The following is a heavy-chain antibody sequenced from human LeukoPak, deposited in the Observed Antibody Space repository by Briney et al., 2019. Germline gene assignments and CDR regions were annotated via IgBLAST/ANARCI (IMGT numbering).Heavy chain of an antibody. CDR3: ARCRFDYGDSIWFDP. D-gene: IGHD4-17*01. Sequence: GGSLRLSCAASGFTFSSYAMSWVRQAPGKGLEWVSVIYSGGSTYYADSVKGRFTISRDNSKDTLYLQMNSLRAEDTAVYYCARCRFDYGDSIWFDPWGQGTLVTVSS. CDR2: IYSGGST. J-gene: IGHJ5*02. V-gene: IGHV3-53*01. CDR1: GFTFSSYA.